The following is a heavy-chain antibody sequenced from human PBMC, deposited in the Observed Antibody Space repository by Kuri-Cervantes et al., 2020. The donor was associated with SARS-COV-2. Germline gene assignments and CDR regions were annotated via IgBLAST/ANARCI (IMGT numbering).Heavy chain of an antibody. CDR1: GFTFSSYS. Sequence: GGSLRLSCAASGFTFSSYSMNWVRQAPGKGLEWVSSISSSSSAIYYPDSVKGRFTMSRDNAKNSLYLQMNSLRAEDTAVYYCATAVREPFGGYWGQGTLVTVSS. D-gene: IGHD3-16*01. CDR2: ISSSSSAI. V-gene: IGHV3-48*01. CDR3: ATAVREPFGGY. J-gene: IGHJ4*02.